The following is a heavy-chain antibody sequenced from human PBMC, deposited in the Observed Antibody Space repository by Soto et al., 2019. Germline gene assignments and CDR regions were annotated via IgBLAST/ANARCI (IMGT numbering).Heavy chain of an antibody. CDR2: IYYTGST. D-gene: IGHD6-13*01. CDR1: GDSINNYY. Sequence: PSETLSLTCTVSGDSINNYYWIWIRQPPGKRLEWIGYIYYTGSTTYNPSLESRVTMSVDTSKNQFSLKLSSVTAADTAVYYCAKYRRTEAEGFTLDYWGRGTLVTVSS. J-gene: IGHJ4*02. V-gene: IGHV4-59*01. CDR3: AKYRRTEAEGFTLDY.